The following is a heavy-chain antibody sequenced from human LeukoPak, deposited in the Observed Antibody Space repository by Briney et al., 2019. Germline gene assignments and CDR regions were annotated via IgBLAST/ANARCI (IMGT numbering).Heavy chain of an antibody. J-gene: IGHJ4*02. CDR2: ISGSGGST. CDR1: RFTFGSYG. V-gene: IGHV3-23*01. CDR3: AKGDTGMVRRYYFDY. Sequence: GGSLRLSCVASRFTFGSYGMSWVRQAPGKGLEWVSVISGSGGSTYITDSVKGRFTISRDNSKNTLYLQMHSLRAEDTAVYYCAKGDTGMVRRYYFDYWGRGTLVAVSS. D-gene: IGHD5-18*01.